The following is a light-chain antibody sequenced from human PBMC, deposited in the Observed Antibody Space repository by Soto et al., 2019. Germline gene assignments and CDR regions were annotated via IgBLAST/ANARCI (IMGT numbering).Light chain of an antibody. CDR3: AAWDGSLNVVL. J-gene: IGLJ2*01. Sequence: QSALTQPPPASGTPGQRVAISCSGSSSNIGTNTVNWYQQLPGSAPQLLIYNTNQRPSGVPGRFSGSKSGASASLAISGLQSEDEADYYCAAWDGSLNVVLFGGGTKLTVL. CDR2: NTN. V-gene: IGLV1-44*01. CDR1: SSNIGTNT.